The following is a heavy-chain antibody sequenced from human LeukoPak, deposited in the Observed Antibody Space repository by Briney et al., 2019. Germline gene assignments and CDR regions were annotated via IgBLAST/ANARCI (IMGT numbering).Heavy chain of an antibody. Sequence: ASVKVSCKASGGTFSSYAISWVRQAPGQGLEWMGGIIPIFGTANYAQKFQGRVTITADESASTAYMELSSLRSEDTAVYYCARDRLGPPLYDSSGYDLDYWGQGTLVTVSS. J-gene: IGHJ4*02. D-gene: IGHD3-22*01. CDR1: GGTFSSYA. CDR3: ARDRLGPPLYDSSGYDLDY. V-gene: IGHV1-69*13. CDR2: IIPIFGTA.